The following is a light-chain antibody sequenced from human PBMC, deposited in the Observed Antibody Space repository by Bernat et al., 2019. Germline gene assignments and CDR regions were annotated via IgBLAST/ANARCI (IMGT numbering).Light chain of an antibody. Sequence: DIQMTQSPSSLSASVGDRVTITCRASQSISSYLNWYQQKPGKAPKLLSYAASSLESGVPSRFSGSGSGTDFSLTISSLQPEDFASYFCQQSYSSPWTFGKGTKVEIK. V-gene: IGKV1-39*01. CDR2: AAS. CDR1: QSISSY. CDR3: QQSYSSPWT. J-gene: IGKJ1*01.